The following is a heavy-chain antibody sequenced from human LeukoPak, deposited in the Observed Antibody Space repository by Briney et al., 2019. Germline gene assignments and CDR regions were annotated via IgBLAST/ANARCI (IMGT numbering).Heavy chain of an antibody. J-gene: IGHJ4*02. V-gene: IGHV3-30*18. D-gene: IGHD4-11*01. CDR3: AKDTGYYFDY. CDR1: GFTFSSYG. Sequence: GRSLRLSCAASGFTFSSYGMHWVRQAPGKGLEWVAVISYDGSNKYYADSVKGRFTISRDNSKNTLYLQMSSLRAEDTAVYYCAKDTGYYFDYWGQGTLVTVSS. CDR2: ISYDGSNK.